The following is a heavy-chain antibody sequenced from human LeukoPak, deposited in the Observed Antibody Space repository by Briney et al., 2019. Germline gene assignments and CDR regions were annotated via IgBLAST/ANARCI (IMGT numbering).Heavy chain of an antibody. V-gene: IGHV3-15*01. CDR3: ARERTTFGSRGFVFDS. D-gene: IGHD3-10*01. CDR2: IKSKTDGGTT. Sequence: GGSLRLSCAASGFTFSNAWMSWVRQAPGKGLEWVGRIKSKTDGGTTDYAAPVKGRFTISRDDSKNTLYLQMNNLQAEDTAVYYCARERTTFGSRGFVFDSWGQGTMVAVSS. J-gene: IGHJ3*02. CDR1: GFTFSNAW.